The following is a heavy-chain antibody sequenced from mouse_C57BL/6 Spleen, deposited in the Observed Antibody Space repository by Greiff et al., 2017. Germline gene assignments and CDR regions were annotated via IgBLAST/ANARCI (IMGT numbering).Heavy chain of an antibody. CDR3: ARPTVGSYWYFDV. CDR2: IYPGSGST. J-gene: IGHJ1*03. Sequence: QVQLQQPGAELVKPGASVKMSCKASGYTFTSYWITWVKQRPGQGLEWIGDIYPGSGSTNYNEKFKSKAKLTVDTSSSTAYMQLSSLTSEDSSVYYCARPTVGSYWYFDVWGTGTTVTVSS. V-gene: IGHV1-55*01. D-gene: IGHD1-1*01. CDR1: GYTFTSYW.